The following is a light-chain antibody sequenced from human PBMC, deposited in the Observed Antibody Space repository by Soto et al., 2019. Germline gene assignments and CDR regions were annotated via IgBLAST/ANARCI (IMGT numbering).Light chain of an antibody. CDR2: SSS. CDR3: LQDYNYPFT. Sequence: IQVTQSPSSLSASVGDRVTITCRASQPISNDLGWFQQKPGKAPELLIYSSSTLQSGVPSRFSCSGSGTDFSLTISSLQLEDFATYFYLQDYNYPFTFGGGTKVE. V-gene: IGKV1-6*01. CDR1: QPISND. J-gene: IGKJ4*01.